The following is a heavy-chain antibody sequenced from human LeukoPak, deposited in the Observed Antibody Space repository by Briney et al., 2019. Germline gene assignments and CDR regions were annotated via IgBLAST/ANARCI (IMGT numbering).Heavy chain of an antibody. J-gene: IGHJ4*02. CDR2: ISSSGSTI. V-gene: IGHV3-11*04. CDR1: GFTFSDYY. CDR3: ASVRADYGDYLGVFDY. Sequence: AGGSLRLSCAASGFTFSDYYMSWIRQAPGKGLEWVSYISSSGSTIYYADSVKGRFTISRDNSKNTLYLQMNSLRAEDTAVYYCASVRADYGDYLGVFDYWGQGTLVTVSS. D-gene: IGHD4-17*01.